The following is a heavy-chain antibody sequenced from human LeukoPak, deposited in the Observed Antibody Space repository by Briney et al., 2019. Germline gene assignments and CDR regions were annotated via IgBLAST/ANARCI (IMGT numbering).Heavy chain of an antibody. CDR2: INHSGST. Sequence: PSETLSLTCAVYGGSFSGYYWSWIRQPPGKGLEWIGEINHSGSTNYNPSLKSRVTISVDTSKNQFSLKLSSVTAADTAVYYCARVDSGYDQRPDYWSQGTLVTVSS. D-gene: IGHD5-12*01. J-gene: IGHJ4*02. CDR3: ARVDSGYDQRPDY. V-gene: IGHV4-34*01. CDR1: GGSFSGYY.